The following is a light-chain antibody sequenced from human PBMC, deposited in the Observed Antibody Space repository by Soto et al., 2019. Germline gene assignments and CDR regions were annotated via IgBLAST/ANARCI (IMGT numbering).Light chain of an antibody. CDR3: SSYRTYRTLEV. CDR2: ETN. Sequence: QSVLTQPPSVSAAPGQKVTISCSGSSSNIGDNYVSWYQHLPGTAPKLLIYETNKRPSGIPDRFSGSKSGTSATLGITGLQTGDDAHYYCSSYRTYRTLEVFGTGTKVTV. V-gene: IGLV1-51*02. CDR1: SSNIGDNY. J-gene: IGLJ1*01.